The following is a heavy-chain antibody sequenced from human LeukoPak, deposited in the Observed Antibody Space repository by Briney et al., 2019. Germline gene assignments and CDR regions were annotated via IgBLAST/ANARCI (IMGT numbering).Heavy chain of an antibody. CDR1: GFTFGDYA. CDR3: TRDLLASSGLYYFDY. J-gene: IGHJ4*02. D-gene: IGHD3-22*01. CDR2: IRSKAYGGTT. V-gene: IGHV3-49*04. Sequence: GGSLRLSCTASGFTFGDYAMSWVRQAPGKGLEWVGFIRSKAYGGTTEYAASVKGRFTILRDDSKSIAYLQMNSLKTEDTAVYYCTRDLLASSGLYYFDYWGQGTLVTVSS.